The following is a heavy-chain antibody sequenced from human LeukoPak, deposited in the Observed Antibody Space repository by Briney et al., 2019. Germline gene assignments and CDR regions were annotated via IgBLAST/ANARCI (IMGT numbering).Heavy chain of an antibody. Sequence: GGSLRLSCAASGSTFSSYAMSWVRQAPGKGLEWVSAISGSGGSTYYADSVKGRFTISRDNSKNTLYLQMNSLRAEDTAVYYCAKLGVQLWLRVSDYWGQGTLVTVSS. CDR3: AKLGVQLWLRVSDY. V-gene: IGHV3-23*01. J-gene: IGHJ4*02. D-gene: IGHD5-18*01. CDR2: ISGSGGST. CDR1: GSTFSSYA.